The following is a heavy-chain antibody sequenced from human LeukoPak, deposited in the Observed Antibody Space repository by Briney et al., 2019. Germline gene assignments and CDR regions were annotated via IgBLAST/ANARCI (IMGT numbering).Heavy chain of an antibody. D-gene: IGHD5/OR15-5a*01. J-gene: IGHJ4*02. V-gene: IGHV1-2*02. Sequence: GASVKVSCKASGYTIIGYYLHWVRQAPGQGLEWMGWINPTSGGTNYAQKFQDRVTMTRDTSINTAYLELSRLTSDDTAVYYCARLVGLSTTASYWGQGTLVIVSS. CDR3: ARLVGLSTTASY. CDR1: GYTIIGYY. CDR2: INPTSGGT.